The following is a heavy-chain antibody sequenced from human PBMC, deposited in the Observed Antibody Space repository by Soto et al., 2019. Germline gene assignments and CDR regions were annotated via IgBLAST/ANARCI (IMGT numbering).Heavy chain of an antibody. CDR3: ARGERWLQFSANY. D-gene: IGHD1-26*01. CDR2: IYYSGST. CDR1: GGSISSGDYY. V-gene: IGHV4-30-4*01. Sequence: SETLSLTCTVSGGSISSGDYYWSWIRQPPGKGLEWIGYIYYSGSTYYNPSLKSRVTISMDSSKNQLSLRLTSVTAADTAVYFCARGERWLQFSANYWGRGTLVTVSS. J-gene: IGHJ4*02.